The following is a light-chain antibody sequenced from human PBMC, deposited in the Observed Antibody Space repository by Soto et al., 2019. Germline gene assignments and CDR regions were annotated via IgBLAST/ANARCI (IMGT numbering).Light chain of an antibody. CDR1: QSVIRN. CDR3: QQYNNWPLT. J-gene: IGKJ4*01. V-gene: IGKV3-15*01. CDR2: GVA. Sequence: EIVMTQSPATLSVSPGERATLSCRASQSVIRNLAWYQQKPGQAPRLLIYGVATRATGVPVTFSGSGSGTDFPLTISSLQSEDFAVYYCQQYNNWPLTFGGGTKVEIK.